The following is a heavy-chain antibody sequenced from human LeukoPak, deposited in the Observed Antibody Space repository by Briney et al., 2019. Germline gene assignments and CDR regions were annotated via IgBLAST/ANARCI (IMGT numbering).Heavy chain of an antibody. CDR3: VRDRGYCSGGTCYALWDY. CDR2: ISGNGGST. D-gene: IGHD2-15*01. Sequence: GGSLRLSCAASGFTFSAYTIHWVRQVPGEGLEYVSAISGNGGSTYYANSVEGRFTISRDNSKNSLYLQMNSLRAEDTAMYSCVRDRGYCSGGTCYALWDYWGQGTLVTVSS. J-gene: IGHJ4*02. V-gene: IGHV3-64*04. CDR1: GFTFSAYT.